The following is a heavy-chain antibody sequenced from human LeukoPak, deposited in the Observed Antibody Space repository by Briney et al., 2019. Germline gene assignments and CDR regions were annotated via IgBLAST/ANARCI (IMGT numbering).Heavy chain of an antibody. V-gene: IGHV3-30*19. CDR3: AREAGIAAAGYDFDY. CDR2: ISYDGSNK. CDR1: GFTFSSYG. D-gene: IGHD6-13*01. Sequence: GGSLRLSCATSGFTFSSYGMHWVRQAPGKGLEWVAVISYDGSNKYYADSVKGRFTISRDNSKNTLYLQMNSLRAEDTAVYYCAREAGIAAAGYDFDYWGQGTLVTVSS. J-gene: IGHJ4*02.